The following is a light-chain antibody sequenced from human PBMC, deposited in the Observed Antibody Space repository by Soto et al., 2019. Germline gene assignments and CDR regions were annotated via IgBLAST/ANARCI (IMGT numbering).Light chain of an antibody. J-gene: IGKJ1*01. V-gene: IGKV1-5*01. CDR3: QHYNSYPWT. CDR1: QSIRNY. CDR2: DAS. Sequence: DIQMTQSPSTLSASVGDRVTITCRASQSIRNYLAWYQQKPGKAPRLLIYDASSLESGVPSRFSGSGSGTEFTLTISSLQPDDLATYYCQHYNSYPWTFGQGTKVEIK.